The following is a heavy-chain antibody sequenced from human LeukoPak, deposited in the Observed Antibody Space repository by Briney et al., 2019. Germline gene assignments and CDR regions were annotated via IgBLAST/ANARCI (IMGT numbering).Heavy chain of an antibody. Sequence: SETLSLTCTVSGGSISSHYWSWIRQPPGKGLEWIGYIYYSGSTNYNPSLKSRVTISVDTSKNQFSLKLSSVTAADTAVYYCALGSSGYSRDWGQGTLVTVSS. CDR3: ALGSSGYSRD. D-gene: IGHD3-22*01. J-gene: IGHJ4*02. V-gene: IGHV4-59*11. CDR1: GGSISSHY. CDR2: IYYSGST.